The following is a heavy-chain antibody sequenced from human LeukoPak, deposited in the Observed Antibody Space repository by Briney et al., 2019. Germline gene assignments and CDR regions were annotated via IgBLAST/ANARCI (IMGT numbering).Heavy chain of an antibody. J-gene: IGHJ4*02. V-gene: IGHV3-7*01. CDR1: GFTFSMYW. CDR2: IKQDGSEK. D-gene: IGHD6-25*01. Sequence: GGSLRLSCAASGFTFSMYWMSWVRQAPGKGLEWVANIKQDGSEKYYVDSVKGRFTISRDNAKNSLYLQMNSLRAEDTAVYYCARESIAAAGRDYWGLGTLVTVSS. CDR3: ARESIAAAGRDY.